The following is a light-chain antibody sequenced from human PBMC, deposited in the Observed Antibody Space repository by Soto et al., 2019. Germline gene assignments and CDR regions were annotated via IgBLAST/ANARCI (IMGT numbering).Light chain of an antibody. Sequence: ETVLTQSPATLSLSPGERATLSCRASQSVSSYLAWYQQKPGQAPRLLIYDASNRATGIPARSSGSGSGTDFTLTISSLEPEDFAVYYCQQRSNWPPALTFGGGTKVDIK. CDR3: QQRSNWPPALT. V-gene: IGKV3-11*01. J-gene: IGKJ4*01. CDR1: QSVSSY. CDR2: DAS.